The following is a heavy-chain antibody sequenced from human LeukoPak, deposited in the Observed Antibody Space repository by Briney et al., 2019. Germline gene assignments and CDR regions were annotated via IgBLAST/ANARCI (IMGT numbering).Heavy chain of an antibody. CDR3: ARPIAARRDY. J-gene: IGHJ4*02. CDR1: GYSISSGYY. D-gene: IGHD6-6*01. CDR2: IKQDGSEK. V-gene: IGHV3-7*01. Sequence: ETLSLTCAVSGYSISSGYYWGWIRQPPGKGLEWVANIKQDGSEKYYVDSVKGRFTISRDNAKNSLYLQMNSLRAEDTAVYYCARPIAARRDYWGQGTLVTVSS.